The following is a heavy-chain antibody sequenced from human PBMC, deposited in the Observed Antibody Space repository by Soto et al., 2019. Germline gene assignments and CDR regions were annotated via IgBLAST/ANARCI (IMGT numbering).Heavy chain of an antibody. CDR3: ARMYSSGSGWFPP. J-gene: IGHJ5*02. V-gene: IGHV4-31*03. Sequence: PPETLSLTCFVSGYSITAGGYYWSWIRHHPGKGLEWIGSFYSSGSIIYNPSLRSRVSISGDKSSNQFSMSLTSVTAADTARYYCARMYSSGSGWFPPWGQGTLLTVS. CDR1: GYSITAGGYY. CDR2: FYSSGSI. D-gene: IGHD6-19*01.